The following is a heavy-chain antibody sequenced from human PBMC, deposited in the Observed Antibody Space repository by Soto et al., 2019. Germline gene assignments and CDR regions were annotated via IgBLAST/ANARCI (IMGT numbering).Heavy chain of an antibody. V-gene: IGHV3-30*03. CDR1: GFTFSSYG. CDR2: ISYDGSNK. Sequence: GGSLRLSCAASGFTFSSYGMHWVRQAPGKGLEWVAVISYDGSNKYYADSVKGRFTISRDNSKNTLYLQMNSLRAEDTAVYYCAISLGPSIAVAGIGAFDIRGQGTMVTVSS. J-gene: IGHJ3*02. D-gene: IGHD6-19*01. CDR3: AISLGPSIAVAGIGAFDI.